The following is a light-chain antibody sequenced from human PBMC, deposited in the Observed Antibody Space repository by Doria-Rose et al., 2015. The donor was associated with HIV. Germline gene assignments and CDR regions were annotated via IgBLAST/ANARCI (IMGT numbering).Light chain of an antibody. CDR1: QSLLYTSKNY. CDR3: QQYYDTPS. V-gene: IGKV4-1*01. J-gene: IGKJ3*01. Sequence: TQSPGSLGMSLGERATLNCKSNQSLLYTSKNYLAWYQQKPGQPPKLLIYWASTRQSGVPARFSGSGSGTDLTLTISSLEAEDVAVYYCQQYYDTPSFGPGTTVDIK. CDR2: WAS.